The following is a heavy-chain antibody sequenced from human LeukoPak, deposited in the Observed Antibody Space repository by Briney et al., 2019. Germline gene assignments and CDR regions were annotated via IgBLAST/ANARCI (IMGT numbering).Heavy chain of an antibody. Sequence: SETLSLTCTVSGGSINSDYWSWVRQTPGKGLELLGYIYYTGSANYNPSLRSRVTLSVDTSKNQFSLKVTSVTAADTAVYYCARRGYSYGFDYWGQGTLVTVSS. V-gene: IGHV4-59*01. CDR3: ARRGYSYGFDY. J-gene: IGHJ4*02. D-gene: IGHD5-18*01. CDR1: GGSINSDY. CDR2: IYYTGSA.